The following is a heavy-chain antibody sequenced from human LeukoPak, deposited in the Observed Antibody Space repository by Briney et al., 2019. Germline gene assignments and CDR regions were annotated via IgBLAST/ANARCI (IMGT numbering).Heavy chain of an antibody. CDR2: LWHDGSNK. J-gene: IGHJ4*02. CDR1: RFTSTSDG. D-gene: IGHD2-21*01. V-gene: IGHV3-33*01. CDR3: ARDFEAYCGGGLDY. Sequence: RRCLRLSCAPPRFTSTSDGMHWGRQAARKGRVRVAVLWHDGSNKYYADSVKGRFTISRDNSKNTLYLQMNSLRAEDTAVYYCARDFEAYCGGGLDYWGQRTLVTVSS.